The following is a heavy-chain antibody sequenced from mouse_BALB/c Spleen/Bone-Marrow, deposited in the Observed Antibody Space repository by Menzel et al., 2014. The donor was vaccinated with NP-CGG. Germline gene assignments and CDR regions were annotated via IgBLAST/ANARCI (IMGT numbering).Heavy chain of an antibody. J-gene: IGHJ3*01. V-gene: IGHV1-9*01. CDR2: ILPGSDST. Sequence: QVHLQHSGAELMKRGASGKISCKATSYTFSSYWIEWVKQRPGHGLEWIGEILPGSDSTNYNENFKVKSTFTADTSSNTAYMQLNSLTSEDSAVYFCARHSSDYLAWFSYLGQGTLVTISA. CDR3: ARHSSDYLAWFSY. D-gene: IGHD3-1*01. CDR1: SYTFSSYW.